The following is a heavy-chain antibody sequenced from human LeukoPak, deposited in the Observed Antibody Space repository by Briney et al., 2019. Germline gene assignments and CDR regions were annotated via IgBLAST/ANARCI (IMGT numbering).Heavy chain of an antibody. CDR2: ISAYNGNT. Sequence: RASVKVSCKASGYTFTSYGISWVRQAPGQGLEWMGWISAYNGNTNYAQKLQGRVTMTTDTSTSTAYMELRSLRSDDTAVYYCASSELTIFGVVPKIHWFDPWGQGTLVTVSS. V-gene: IGHV1-18*01. J-gene: IGHJ5*02. CDR1: GYTFTSYG. D-gene: IGHD3-3*01. CDR3: ASSELTIFGVVPKIHWFDP.